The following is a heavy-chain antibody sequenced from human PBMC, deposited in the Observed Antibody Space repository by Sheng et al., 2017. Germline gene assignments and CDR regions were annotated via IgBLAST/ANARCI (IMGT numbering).Heavy chain of an antibody. CDR3: ARDGAVGRELLPSVAVAPYGMDV. Sequence: QIQLVQSGAEVKKPGASVKVSCKASGYTFTTYAISWVRQAPGQGLEWMGWISTYTGNTYYAQNLQDRLTMTTDTSTTTSYMELRSLRSDDTAVYYCARDGAVGRELLPSVAVAPYGMDVWGQGTTVTVSS. D-gene: IGHD6-19*01. J-gene: IGHJ6*02. V-gene: IGHV1-18*01. CDR2: ISTYTGNT. CDR1: GYTFTTYA.